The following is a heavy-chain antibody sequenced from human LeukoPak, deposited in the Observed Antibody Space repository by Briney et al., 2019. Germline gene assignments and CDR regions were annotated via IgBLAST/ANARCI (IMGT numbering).Heavy chain of an antibody. CDR2: INHSGST. J-gene: IGHJ4*02. V-gene: IGHV4-34*01. D-gene: IGHD2-21*02. CDR3: ARGLSAIVH. CDR1: GGSFSVSH. Sequence: PSETLSLTCVMYGGSFSVSHWSWVRQPPGKGLEWIGEINHSGSTNNNPSLKSRVTISVDTSKNQFSLKMSSVTAADTAVYYCARGLSAIVHWGQGTLVTVSS.